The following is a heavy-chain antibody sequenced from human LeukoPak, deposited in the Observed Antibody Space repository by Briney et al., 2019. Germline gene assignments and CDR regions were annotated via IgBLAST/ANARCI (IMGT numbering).Heavy chain of an antibody. CDR3: ARELNDSSGYYNYFDY. V-gene: IGHV4-39*07. D-gene: IGHD3-22*01. Sequence: SETLSLTCTVSGGSISSSSYYWGWIRQPPGKGLEWIGSIYYSGSTYYNPSLKSRVTISVDTSKNQFSLKLSSVTAADTAVYYCARELNDSSGYYNYFDYWGQGTLVTVSS. J-gene: IGHJ4*02. CDR1: GGSISSSSYY. CDR2: IYYSGST.